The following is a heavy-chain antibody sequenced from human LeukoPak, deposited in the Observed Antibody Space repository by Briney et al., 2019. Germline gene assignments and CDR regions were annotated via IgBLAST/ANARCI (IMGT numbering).Heavy chain of an antibody. D-gene: IGHD2-21*01. Sequence: GGSLRLSCAASGFTFSNYAMNWVRQAPGKGLEWVSAISVSGNTYHADSVKGRFTISRGSSKNTLYLQMNRLRAEDAAVYYCAKAPVTTCSGAYCYPFDYWGQGTLVTVSS. V-gene: IGHV3-23*01. J-gene: IGHJ4*02. CDR3: AKAPVTTCSGAYCYPFDY. CDR2: ISVSGNT. CDR1: GFTFSNYA.